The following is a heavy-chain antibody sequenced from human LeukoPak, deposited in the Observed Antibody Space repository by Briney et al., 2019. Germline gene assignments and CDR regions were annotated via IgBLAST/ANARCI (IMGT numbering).Heavy chain of an antibody. D-gene: IGHD2-2*02. CDR3: ALLLYSRVPLDY. Sequence: PGGSLRLSWAASGFTFSTYSIDWVRQAPGKGLEWVSYISSSSSTIYYADSVKGRFTISRDNAKNSLYLQMNSLRDEDTAVYYCALLLYSRVPLDYWGQGTLVTVSS. V-gene: IGHV3-48*02. CDR2: ISSSSSTI. CDR1: GFTFSTYS. J-gene: IGHJ4*02.